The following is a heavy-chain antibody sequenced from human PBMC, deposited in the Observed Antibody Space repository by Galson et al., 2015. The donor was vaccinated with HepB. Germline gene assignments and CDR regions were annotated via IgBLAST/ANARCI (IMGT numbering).Heavy chain of an antibody. D-gene: IGHD4-17*01. V-gene: IGHV4-34*01. CDR1: GGSFSGYY. J-gene: IGHJ3*02. Sequence: ETLSLTCAVYGGSFSGYYWSWIRQPPGKGLEWIGEINHSGSTNYNPSLKSRVTISVDTSKNQFSLKLSSVTAADTAVYYCAITVTGAFDIWGQGTMVTVSS. CDR2: INHSGST. CDR3: AITVTGAFDI.